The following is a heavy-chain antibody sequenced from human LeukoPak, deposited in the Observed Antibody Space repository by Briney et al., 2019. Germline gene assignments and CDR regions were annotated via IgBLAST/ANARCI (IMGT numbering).Heavy chain of an antibody. CDR1: GYTFIGYY. Sequence: ASVKVSCKASGYTFIGYYMHWVRQAHGQGLEWMGWINPNSGGTNYAQKFQGWVTMTRDTSISTAYMELSRLRSDDTAVYYCARDWGYCSGGSCYSPYYGMDVWGQGTTVTVSS. CDR2: INPNSGGT. D-gene: IGHD2-15*01. J-gene: IGHJ6*02. CDR3: ARDWGYCSGGSCYSPYYGMDV. V-gene: IGHV1-2*04.